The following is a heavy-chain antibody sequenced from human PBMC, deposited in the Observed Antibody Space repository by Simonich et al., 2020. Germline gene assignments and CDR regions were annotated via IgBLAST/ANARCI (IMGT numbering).Heavy chain of an antibody. CDR1: GGSFSGYY. CDR3: ARHLQLGPFDY. D-gene: IGHD1-1*01. CDR2: INHSGST. V-gene: IGHV4-34*01. J-gene: IGHJ4*02. Sequence: QVQLQQWGAGLLKPSETLSLTCAVYGGSFSGYYWSWIRQPPGKWLAWIGEINHSGSTNYNPSLKIGVTISVDTSKNQFSLKLSSVTAADTAVYYCARHLQLGPFDYWGQGTLVTVSS.